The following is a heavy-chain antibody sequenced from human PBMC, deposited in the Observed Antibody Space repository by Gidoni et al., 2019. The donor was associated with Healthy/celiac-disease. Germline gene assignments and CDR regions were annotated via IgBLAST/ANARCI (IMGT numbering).Heavy chain of an antibody. CDR1: GGSFSGYY. CDR3: ARGRTADI. J-gene: IGHJ3*02. CDR2: INHSGST. Sequence: QVQLQQWGAGLLKPSETLSLTCAVYGGSFSGYYWSWIRQPPGKGLEWIGEINHSGSTNYNPSLKSRVTISVDTSKNQFSLKLSSVTAADTAVYYCARGRTADIWGKGTMVTVSS. V-gene: IGHV4-34*01.